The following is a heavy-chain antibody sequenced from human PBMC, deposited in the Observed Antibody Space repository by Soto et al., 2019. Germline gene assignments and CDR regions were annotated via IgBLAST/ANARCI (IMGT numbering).Heavy chain of an antibody. D-gene: IGHD1-26*01. CDR1: GGSISPFY. CDR2: LYYSGNT. Sequence: SETLSLTCTVSGGSISPFYWSWVRQPLGKGLEWIGYLYYSGNTNYNPSLTSRVTISVDASKNQVSLRLTSVTAADTAVYYCARVAVRRGSYFHGMDVWGQGITVT. CDR3: ARVAVRRGSYFHGMDV. V-gene: IGHV4-59*01. J-gene: IGHJ6*02.